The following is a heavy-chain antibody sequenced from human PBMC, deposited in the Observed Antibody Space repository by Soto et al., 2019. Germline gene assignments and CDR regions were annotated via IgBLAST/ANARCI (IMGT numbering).Heavy chain of an antibody. CDR3: ARVDYYDSSGNYGMDV. Sequence: SETLSLTCTVSGGSISSYCWSWIRQPPGKGLEWIGYIYYSGSTNYNPSLKSRVTISVDTSKNQFSLKLSSVTAADTAVYYCARVDYYDSSGNYGMDVWGQGTTVTVSS. D-gene: IGHD3-22*01. V-gene: IGHV4-59*01. CDR1: GGSISSYC. J-gene: IGHJ6*02. CDR2: IYYSGST.